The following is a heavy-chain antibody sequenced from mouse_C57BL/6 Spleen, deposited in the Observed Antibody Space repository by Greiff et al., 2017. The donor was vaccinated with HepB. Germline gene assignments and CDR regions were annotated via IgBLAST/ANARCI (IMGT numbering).Heavy chain of an antibody. Sequence: EVKLMESGAGLVKPGGSLKLSCAASGFTFSSYAMSWVRQTPEKRLEWVAYISSGGDYNYYADTVKGRFTISRDNARNTQYLQLSRLKSEDTAMYYCTRGGGYGPLDYWGQGTTLTVSS. CDR2: ISSGGDYN. J-gene: IGHJ2*01. CDR1: GFTFSSYA. D-gene: IGHD2-2*01. V-gene: IGHV5-9-1*02. CDR3: TRGGGYGPLDY.